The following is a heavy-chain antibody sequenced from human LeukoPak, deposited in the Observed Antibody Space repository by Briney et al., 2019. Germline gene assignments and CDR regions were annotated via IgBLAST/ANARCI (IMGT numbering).Heavy chain of an antibody. Sequence: GGYLRLYCAASGFTFNTYSMNWVRQAPGKGLEWVSYISSSSNTIYYADSVKGRSTISRDNAKNSLYLQMNSLRAEDTAVYYCASKLWFGESSDYWGQGTLVTVSS. D-gene: IGHD3-10*01. V-gene: IGHV3-48*01. CDR3: ASKLWFGESSDY. J-gene: IGHJ4*02. CDR1: GFTFNTYS. CDR2: ISSSSNTI.